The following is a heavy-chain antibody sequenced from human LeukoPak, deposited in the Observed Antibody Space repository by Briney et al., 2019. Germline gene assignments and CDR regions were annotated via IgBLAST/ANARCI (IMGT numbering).Heavy chain of an antibody. V-gene: IGHV3-23*01. CDR1: GFTFNIYP. J-gene: IGHJ4*02. D-gene: IGHD2-15*01. CDR2: IGTGGDT. CDR3: AKARVVDRRGYFDY. Sequence: GDSLRLSCVASGFTFNIYPMTWVRQSPEKGLEWVSTIGTGGDTYYADSVKGRFTISRDDSKNTLYLQMHSLGAEDTAVYYCAKARVVDRRGYFDYWGQGTLVTVSS.